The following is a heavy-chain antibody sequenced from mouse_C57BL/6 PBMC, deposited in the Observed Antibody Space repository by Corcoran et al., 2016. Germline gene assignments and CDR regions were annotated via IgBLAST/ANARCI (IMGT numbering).Heavy chain of an antibody. J-gene: IGHJ1*03. CDR1: GYTFTDYY. D-gene: IGHD1-1*01. CDR2: IFPGSGST. Sequence: QVQLPQSGPVLVKPGASVKLSCKASGYTFTDYYINWVQQRPGPGLEWIGWIFPGSGSTYYNEKFKGKDKLTVDKSSSTAYMLLSSLTSEDSAVYFCARPYYGSSYWYFDVWGTETTVTVSS. V-gene: IGHV1-75*01. CDR3: ARPYYGSSYWYFDV.